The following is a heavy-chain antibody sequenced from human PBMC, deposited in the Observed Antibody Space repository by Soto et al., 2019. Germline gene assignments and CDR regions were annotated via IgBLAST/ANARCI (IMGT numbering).Heavy chain of an antibody. CDR3: VRHAHY. CDR2: MYYSGST. D-gene: IGHD3-10*01. CDR1: GDSISSGSYY. J-gene: IGHJ4*02. Sequence: PSETLSLTCTVSGDSISSGSYYWGWIRQPPGKGLELIGSMYYSGSTYYNPSLKSRVTISVDASKNQFTLKLSSVTAADTAVYYCVRHAHYWGQGTLVTVSS. V-gene: IGHV4-39*01.